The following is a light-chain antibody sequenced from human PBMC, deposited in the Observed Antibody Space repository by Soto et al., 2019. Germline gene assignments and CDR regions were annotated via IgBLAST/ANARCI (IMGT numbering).Light chain of an antibody. V-gene: IGKV3-15*01. J-gene: IGKJ4*01. Sequence: EIVMTQSPATLSVSPGERATLSCRASQSVGTSLAWYQQIPGQAPRLLIYGASTRATGIPATFSGSGSGTEFTLTIGSLQSADFAVYYCQQYNRWPVTFGGGTKVDIK. CDR2: GAS. CDR1: QSVGTS. CDR3: QQYNRWPVT.